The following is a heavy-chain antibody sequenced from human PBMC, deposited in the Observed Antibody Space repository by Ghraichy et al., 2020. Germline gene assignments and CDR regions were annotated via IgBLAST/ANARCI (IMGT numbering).Heavy chain of an antibody. J-gene: IGHJ4*02. CDR2: IQNDGST. Sequence: GGSLRLSCAASGFSVSSNYMSWVRQAPGKGLEWVSVIQNDGSTYHADSVRGRFTISRDNSKNTVDLQMNSLRAEDTAVYYCARVMTYSSGWKPFDNGGQGTMVTVSS. D-gene: IGHD6-19*01. V-gene: IGHV3-66*01. CDR1: GFSVSSNY. CDR3: ARVMTYSSGWKPFDN.